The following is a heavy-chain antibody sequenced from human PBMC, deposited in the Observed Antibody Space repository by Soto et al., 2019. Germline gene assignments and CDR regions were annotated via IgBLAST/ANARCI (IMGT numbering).Heavy chain of an antibody. CDR1: GFTFSSYS. D-gene: IGHD2-21*02. J-gene: IGHJ6*02. CDR3: AREETAWPLAYGLDV. CDR2: IGTRSDV. V-gene: IGHV3-21*01. Sequence: GGSLRLSCAASGFTFSSYSIHWVRQAPGKGLEWVSSIGTRSDVYYADSVKGRFTISRDNAKNSMALQTNSLRAEDTGVYYCAREETAWPLAYGLDVWGQGTTVTVSS.